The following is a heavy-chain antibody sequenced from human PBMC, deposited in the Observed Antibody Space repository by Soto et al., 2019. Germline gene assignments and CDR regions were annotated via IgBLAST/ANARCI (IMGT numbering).Heavy chain of an antibody. CDR3: ARAGYSYGYDHFDY. V-gene: IGHV4-59*01. CDR2: IYYSGST. Sequence: SETLSLTCTVSGGSISSYYWSWIRQPPGKGLEWIGYIYYSGSTNYNPSLKSRVTISVDTSKNQFSLKLSSVTAADTAVYYCARAGYSYGYDHFDYWGQGTLVTVSS. CDR1: GGSISSYY. J-gene: IGHJ4*02. D-gene: IGHD5-18*01.